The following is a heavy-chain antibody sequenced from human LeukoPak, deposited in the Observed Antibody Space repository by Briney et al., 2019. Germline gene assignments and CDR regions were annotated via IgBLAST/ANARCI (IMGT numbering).Heavy chain of an antibody. V-gene: IGHV3-23*01. J-gene: IGHJ4*02. D-gene: IGHD5-12*01. CDR1: GFTFSSYA. Sequence: GGSLRLSCAASGFTFSSYAMSGVRQAPGKGLEWVSAISGSGGSTYYADSVKGRFTISRDNSKNTLYLQMNSLRAEDTAVYYCAKDPSYSGYGTFDYWGQGTLVTVSS. CDR3: AKDPSYSGYGTFDY. CDR2: ISGSGGST.